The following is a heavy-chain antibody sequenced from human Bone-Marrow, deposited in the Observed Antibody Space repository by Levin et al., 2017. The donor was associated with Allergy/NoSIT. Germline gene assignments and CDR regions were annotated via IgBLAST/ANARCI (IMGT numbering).Heavy chain of an antibody. CDR3: GRGGCSSTSCIDY. J-gene: IGHJ4*02. D-gene: IGHD2-2*01. V-gene: IGHV3-74*01. CDR2: INSDGSNT. Sequence: GGSLRLSCVGSGYTFSGYYMHWVRQAPGKGLVWVSHINSDGSNTNYADSVKGRFTISRDNANNTLYLQMNSLRAEDTAVYYCGRGGCSSTSCIDYWGQGILVTVSS. CDR1: GYTFSGYY.